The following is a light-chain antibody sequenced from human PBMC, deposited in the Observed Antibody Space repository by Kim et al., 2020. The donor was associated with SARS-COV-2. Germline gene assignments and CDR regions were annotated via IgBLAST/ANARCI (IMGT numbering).Light chain of an antibody. CDR2: RDK. CDR3: QVWDSRAVV. V-gene: IGLV3-9*01. J-gene: IGLJ2*01. Sequence: SYELTQPLSVSVALGQTATIPCGGNNIENKNVHWYHQRPGQAPVLVMYRDKKRPSGIPERLSGSNSGNTATLTISRVEAGDEGDYYCQVWDSRAVVFGGGTHLTGL. CDR1: NIENKN.